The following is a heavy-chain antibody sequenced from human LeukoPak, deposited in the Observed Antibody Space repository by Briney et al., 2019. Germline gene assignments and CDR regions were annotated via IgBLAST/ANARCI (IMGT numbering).Heavy chain of an antibody. D-gene: IGHD2-2*01. V-gene: IGHV1-69*01. Sequence: SVKVSCKASGGTFSSYAISWVRQAPGQGLEWMGGIIPIFGTANYAQKFQGRVTITADESTSAAYMELSSLRSEDTAVYYCARGPTECSSTSCYEKSGGYYYYYGMDVWGKGTTVTVSS. CDR1: GGTFSSYA. CDR3: ARGPTECSSTSCYEKSGGYYYYYGMDV. CDR2: IIPIFGTA. J-gene: IGHJ6*04.